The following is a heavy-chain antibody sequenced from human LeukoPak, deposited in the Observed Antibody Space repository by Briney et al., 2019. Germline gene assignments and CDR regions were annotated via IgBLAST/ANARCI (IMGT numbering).Heavy chain of an antibody. D-gene: IGHD6-19*01. Sequence: ASVKVSCKASGFTFTSSAMQWVRHARGQRLEWIGWIVVGSGNTNYAQKFQERVTITRDMYTSTAYMELSSLRSEDTAVYYCAAVYSSGWHVINWGQGTLVTVSS. V-gene: IGHV1-58*02. CDR2: IVVGSGNT. CDR1: GFTFTSSA. CDR3: AAVYSSGWHVIN. J-gene: IGHJ4*02.